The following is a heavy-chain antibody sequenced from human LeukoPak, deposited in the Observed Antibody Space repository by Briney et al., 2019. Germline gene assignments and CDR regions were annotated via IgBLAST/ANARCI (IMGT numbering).Heavy chain of an antibody. CDR3: AKDERNWNYNLASQTYD. CDR2: ISGSGVST. D-gene: IGHD1-7*01. V-gene: IGHV3-23*01. J-gene: IGHJ4*02. Sequence: GGSLRLSCAVSGFTFSNYWMSWVRQAPGKGLEWVSAISGSGVSTYYADSVKGRFTVSRDNSKNTLYLQMSSLRAEDTAVYYCAKDERNWNYNLASQTYDWGQGTLVTVSS. CDR1: GFTFSNYW.